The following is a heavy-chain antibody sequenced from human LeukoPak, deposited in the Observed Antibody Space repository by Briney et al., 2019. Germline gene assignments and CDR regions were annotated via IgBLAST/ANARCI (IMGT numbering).Heavy chain of an antibody. D-gene: IGHD4-11*01. CDR3: ANLWSNYGYYFDY. J-gene: IGHJ4*02. CDR1: GFTFSSYA. V-gene: IGHV3-23*01. CDR2: ISGSGGST. Sequence: SGGSLRLSCAASGFTFSSYAMSWVRQAPGKGLEWVSAISGSGGSTYYADSVKGRCTISRDNSKNTLYLQMNSLRAEDTAVYYCANLWSNYGYYFDYWGQGTLVTVSS.